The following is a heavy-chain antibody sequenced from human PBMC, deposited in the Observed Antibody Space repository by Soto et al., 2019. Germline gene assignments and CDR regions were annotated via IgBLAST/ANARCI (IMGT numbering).Heavy chain of an antibody. CDR3: TTDPGGGISARDVPDY. D-gene: IGHD6-6*01. CDR1: GFTVSEAW. V-gene: IGHV3-15*01. CDR2: IKSKTSGGTT. J-gene: IGHJ4*02. Sequence: GGSLRLSCAVSGFTVSEAWMSWVRQAPGKGLEWVGRIKSKTSGGTTDYAAPVKGRFTISRDDSKNTLNLQMNSLKTGDTAVYYCTTDPGGGISARDVPDYWGQGTLVTVSS.